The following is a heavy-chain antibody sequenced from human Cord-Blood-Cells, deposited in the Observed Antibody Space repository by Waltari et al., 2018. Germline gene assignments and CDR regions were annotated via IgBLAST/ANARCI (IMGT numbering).Heavy chain of an antibody. CDR1: GSPFAAFV. J-gene: IGHJ4*02. CDR2: ISGNSGSI. V-gene: IGHV3-9*01. D-gene: IGHD5-18*01. Sequence: EVQLVEAGGGLVPPGRPLRLPWAASGSPFAAFVLHGARPAPGRGVGWVSGISGNSGSIGYADSVKGRFTISRDNAKNSLYLQMNSLRAEDTALYYCAKARYSYGYEFDYWGQGTLVTVSS. CDR3: AKARYSYGYEFDY.